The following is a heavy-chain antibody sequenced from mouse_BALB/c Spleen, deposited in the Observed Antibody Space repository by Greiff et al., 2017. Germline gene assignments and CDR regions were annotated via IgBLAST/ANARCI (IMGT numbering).Heavy chain of an antibody. CDR2: ISSGSSTI. J-gene: IGHJ2*01. CDR3: ARTVWSYAMDY. CDR1: GFTFSSFG. V-gene: IGHV5-17*02. D-gene: IGHD2-10*02. Sequence: EVKLVESGGGLVQPGGSRKLSCAASGFTFSSFGMHWVRQAPEKGLEWVAYISSGSSTIYYADTVKGRFTISRDNPKNTLFLQMTSLRSEDTAMYYCARTVWSYAMDYWGQGTTLTVSS.